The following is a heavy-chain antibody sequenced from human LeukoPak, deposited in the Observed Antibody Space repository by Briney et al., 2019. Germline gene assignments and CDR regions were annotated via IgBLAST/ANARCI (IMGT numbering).Heavy chain of an antibody. V-gene: IGHV4-59*01. CDR3: ARGGHIATPPYGFDC. D-gene: IGHD6-6*01. Sequence: SETLSLTCSISGASIRSNYWSWIRRPPGKGLEWIGYISHNGATNYNPSLKSRVTISVDTSRNQLSLNLTSVTAADTAVYYCARGGHIATPPYGFDCWGQGALVTVSS. J-gene: IGHJ4*02. CDR2: ISHNGAT. CDR1: GASIRSNY.